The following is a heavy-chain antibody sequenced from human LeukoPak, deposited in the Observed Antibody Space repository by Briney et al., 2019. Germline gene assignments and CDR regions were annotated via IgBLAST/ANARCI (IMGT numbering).Heavy chain of an antibody. CDR1: GFTFNSYG. CDR2: IRYDGSNQ. V-gene: IGHV3-30*02. Sequence: GGSLRLSCAASGFTFNSYGKHWVRLAPGKGLEWVAFIRYDGSNQYYADSVKGRFTISRDNSKNALYLQMNSLRAEDTAVYYCAKIGDYGSYYLPFDYWGQGTLVTVSS. CDR3: AKIGDYGSYYLPFDY. J-gene: IGHJ4*02. D-gene: IGHD1-26*01.